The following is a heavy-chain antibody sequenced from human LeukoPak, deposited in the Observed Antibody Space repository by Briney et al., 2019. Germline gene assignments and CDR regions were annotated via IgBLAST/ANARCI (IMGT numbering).Heavy chain of an antibody. J-gene: IGHJ4*02. V-gene: IGHV3-7*03. D-gene: IGHD2-8*02. CDR1: GLTFRGYW. Sequence: GGSLRLSCAVSGLTFRGYWMRWVRQAPGKGLEWVAAINKDGTEKRYVASVEGRFTISRDNDRNSVYLQKTSMGAEDTAVYYCATYTQHFGGPGGADYWGLGTLVTVSS. CDR2: INKDGTEK. CDR3: ATYTQHFGGPGGADY.